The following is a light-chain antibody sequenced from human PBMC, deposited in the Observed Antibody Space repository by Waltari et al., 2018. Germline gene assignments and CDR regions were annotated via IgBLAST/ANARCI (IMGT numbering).Light chain of an antibody. CDR3: QQYNTWPPST. CDR1: QSVSSN. J-gene: IGKJ2*02. CDR2: GAC. V-gene: IGKV3-15*01. Sequence: EIVMTQSPPALSVSPGERATLSCRARQSVSSNLAWSQHKPGQPPRLLISGACTRATGVPARFSGSGSGTEFTLTISSLQSEDSAIYYGQQYNTWPPSTFGQGTKLEIK.